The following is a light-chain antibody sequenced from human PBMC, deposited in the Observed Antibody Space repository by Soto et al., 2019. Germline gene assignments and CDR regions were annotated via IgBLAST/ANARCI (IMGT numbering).Light chain of an antibody. CDR3: AAWDDTRGGYV. CDR2: IND. V-gene: IGLV1-44*01. Sequence: QSVLPQPPSASGTPGQRVTISCSGGGSDVGTNTVNWYQQFPGAAPKLLIYINDQRPAGVPDRFSGSKSGTSASLAISGLRSEDEAEYFCAAWDDTRGGYVFGSGTKVTVL. J-gene: IGLJ6*01. CDR1: GSDVGTNT.